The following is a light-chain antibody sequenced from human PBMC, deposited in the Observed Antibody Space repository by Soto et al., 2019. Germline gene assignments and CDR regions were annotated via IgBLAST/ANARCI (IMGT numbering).Light chain of an antibody. J-gene: IGLJ2*01. CDR1: SSNIGAGYD. V-gene: IGLV1-40*01. Sequence: QSVLTQPPSMSGAPGQRVTISCTGNSSNIGAGYDVHWYQQLPGTAPKLLIYANSNRPSGVPDRFSGSKSATSASLAITGLQPEDEADYYCQSYDSSLSGSVFGGGTELTVL. CDR2: ANS. CDR3: QSYDSSLSGSV.